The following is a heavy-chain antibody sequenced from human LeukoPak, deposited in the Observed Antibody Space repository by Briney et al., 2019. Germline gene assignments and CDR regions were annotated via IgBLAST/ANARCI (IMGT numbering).Heavy chain of an antibody. CDR3: VRSPACSSGTCYPNWFDP. J-gene: IGHJ5*02. V-gene: IGHV5-51*01. CDR2: IYPADSNT. CDR1: GYNFVNNW. D-gene: IGHD2-15*01. Sequence: GESLKISCKGSGYNFVNNWIGWARQMPAKGLEWMAIIYPADSNTKYSPSFQGQVTISADQSINTAFLQWSSLKASDTAMYYCVRSPACSSGTCYPNWFDPWGQGTLVIVSS.